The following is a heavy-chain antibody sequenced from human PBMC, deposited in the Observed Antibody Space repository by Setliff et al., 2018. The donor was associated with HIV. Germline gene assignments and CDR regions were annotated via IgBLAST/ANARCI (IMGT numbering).Heavy chain of an antibody. CDR3: ARDTWFGESEDPFYYYMDV. CDR1: SGSISGFY. V-gene: IGHV4-4*07. Sequence: PSETLSLTCTVSSGSISGFYWTWIRQPAGKGLEWIGRISASGTTVYNPSLKSRVIMSVDTSKKYFALRVTSVTAADSAVYDCARDTWFGESEDPFYYYMDVWGKGTTVTVS. CDR2: ISASGTT. D-gene: IGHD3-10*01. J-gene: IGHJ6*03.